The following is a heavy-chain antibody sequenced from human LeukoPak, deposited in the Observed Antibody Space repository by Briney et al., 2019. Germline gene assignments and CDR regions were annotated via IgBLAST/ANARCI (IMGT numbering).Heavy chain of an antibody. Sequence: GASVKVSCKASGYTFTSYYMHWVRQAPGQGLEWMGRINPNSGGTNYAQKFQGRVTMTRDTSTSTAYMELSRLRSEDTAVYYFARGLPASQEQRALLWLGEFGFGYWGKGTLVTLSS. J-gene: IGHJ4*02. CDR3: ARGLPASQEQRALLWLGEFGFGY. D-gene: IGHD3-10*01. CDR2: INPNSGGT. CDR1: GYTFTSYY. V-gene: IGHV1-2*06.